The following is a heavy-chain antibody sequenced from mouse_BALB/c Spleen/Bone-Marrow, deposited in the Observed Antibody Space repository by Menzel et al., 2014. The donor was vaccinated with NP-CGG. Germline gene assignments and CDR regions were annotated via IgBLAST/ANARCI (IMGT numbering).Heavy chain of an antibody. CDR2: INPDSSTI. Sequence: EVMLVESGGGLVQPGGSLELSCAAPGFDFSRYWMSWVRQAPGKGLEWIGEINPDSSTINYTPPLKDKFIISRDNAKNTLYLQMSKVRSEDTALYYCARQGYYGKGDYWGQGTTLTVSS. V-gene: IGHV4-1*02. D-gene: IGHD2-1*01. CDR3: ARQGYYGKGDY. J-gene: IGHJ2*01. CDR1: GFDFSRYW.